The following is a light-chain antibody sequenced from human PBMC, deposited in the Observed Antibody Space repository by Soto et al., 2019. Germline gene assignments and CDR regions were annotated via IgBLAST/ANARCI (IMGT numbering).Light chain of an antibody. CDR3: QQYYTTLRT. Sequence: DIVMTQSPDSLAVSLGERATINCKSSQSVLYSSNNKNYLAWYQQKSGQPPKLLIYWASTRESGVPDRFSGSGSGTEFTLTISSLQAEDVAVYYCQQYYTTLRTFGQGTKLEIK. CDR2: WAS. CDR1: QSVLYSSNNKNY. J-gene: IGKJ2*01. V-gene: IGKV4-1*01.